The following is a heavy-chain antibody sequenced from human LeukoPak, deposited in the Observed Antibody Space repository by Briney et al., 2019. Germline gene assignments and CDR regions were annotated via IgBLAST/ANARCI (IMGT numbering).Heavy chain of an antibody. CDR2: IYTSGST. D-gene: IGHD2-15*01. CDR1: GGSISRYY. CDR3: ARHGLVVTTFDY. V-gene: IGHV4-4*09. Sequence: SETLSLTCTVSGGSISRYYWGWIREPPGKGLEWIGYIYTSGSTNYNPSLKSRVTISVDTSKNQFSLKLSSVTAADTAVYYCARHGLVVTTFDYWGQGTLVTVSS. J-gene: IGHJ4*02.